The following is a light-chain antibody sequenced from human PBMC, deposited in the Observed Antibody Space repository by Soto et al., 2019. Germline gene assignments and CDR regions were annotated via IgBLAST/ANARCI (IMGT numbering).Light chain of an antibody. J-gene: IGLJ2*01. Sequence: QSVLTQPPSASGTPGQRVTISCSGSSSNIGSQAVNWYQQLPGTAPKLLIYANIQRPSGVPDRFSGSKSGTSASLAISGLQSEDEDDYYCATWDDSLNGQVFGGGTKLTVL. CDR1: SSNIGSQA. V-gene: IGLV1-44*01. CDR3: ATWDDSLNGQV. CDR2: ANI.